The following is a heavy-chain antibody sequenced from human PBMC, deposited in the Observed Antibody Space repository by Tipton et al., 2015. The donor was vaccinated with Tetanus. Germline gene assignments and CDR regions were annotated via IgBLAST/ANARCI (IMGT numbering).Heavy chain of an antibody. Sequence: SLRLSCATSGLFFKNAWMHWVRQAPGKGLEWVGRIKSKTDGGTADYAARVKDRFSISRDDSKDTRLLQMNRLKTEDAGVYYCTAAGIVGCGYRVGDWGRGALVVVSS. D-gene: IGHD1-26*01. V-gene: IGHV3-15*07. J-gene: IGHJ4*02. CDR3: TAAGIVGCGYRVGD. CDR1: GLFFKNAW. CDR2: IKSKTDGGTA.